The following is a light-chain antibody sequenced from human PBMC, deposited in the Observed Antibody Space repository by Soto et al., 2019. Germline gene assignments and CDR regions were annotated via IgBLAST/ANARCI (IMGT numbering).Light chain of an antibody. CDR1: SSNIGAGYD. CDR2: GNS. V-gene: IGLV1-40*01. Sequence: QSVLTQPPSVSGAPGQRVTISCTGSSSNIGAGYDVHWYQQLPGTAPKLLIYGNSNRPSGVPDRFSGSKSGTSASLAITGLQAEEEADYYCQSYDSSRRGYVFGTGTKLTVL. CDR3: QSYDSSRRGYV. J-gene: IGLJ1*01.